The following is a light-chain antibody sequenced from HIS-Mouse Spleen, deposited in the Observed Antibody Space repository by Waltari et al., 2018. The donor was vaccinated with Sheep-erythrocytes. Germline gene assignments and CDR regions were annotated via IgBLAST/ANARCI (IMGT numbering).Light chain of an antibody. Sequence: QSALTQPRSVSGSPGQSVTISCTGTSSDVGGYNYVSWYQQHPGKAPKLMIYDASKRPSGVPDRFSGSKSGNTASLTFSGLQAEDEADYYCCSYAGSYNHVFATGTKVTVL. CDR2: DAS. J-gene: IGLJ1*01. CDR3: CSYAGSYNHV. CDR1: SSDVGGYNY. V-gene: IGLV2-11*01.